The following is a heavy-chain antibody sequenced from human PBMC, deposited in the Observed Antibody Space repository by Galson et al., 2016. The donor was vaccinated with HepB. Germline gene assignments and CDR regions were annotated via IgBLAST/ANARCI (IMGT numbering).Heavy chain of an antibody. Sequence: SLRLSCAASGLTFSSYGMHWVRQAPGKGLEWMASLSYGGINQYYADSAKGRFTISRDISENTLYLQINTLSAEDTAIYYCVAEYHDSAGYHGFQYWGQGTLVTVSS. D-gene: IGHD3-22*01. V-gene: IGHV3-30*03. CDR2: LSYGGINQ. CDR1: GLTFSSYG. CDR3: VAEYHDSAGYHGFQY. J-gene: IGHJ4*02.